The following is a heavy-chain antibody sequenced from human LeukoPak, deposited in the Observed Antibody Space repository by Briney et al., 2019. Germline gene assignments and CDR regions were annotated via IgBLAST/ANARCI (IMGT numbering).Heavy chain of an antibody. J-gene: IGHJ4*02. CDR2: IYHSGST. V-gene: IGHV4-30-2*01. CDR3: ARRIDSSGYYLGGYFDY. CDR1: GGSISSGGYY. D-gene: IGHD3-22*01. Sequence: SETLSLTCTVSGGSISSGGYYWSWIRQPPGKGLEWIGYIYHSGSTYYNPSLKSRVTISVDRSKNQFSLKLSSVTAADTAVYYCARRIDSSGYYLGGYFDYWGQGTLVTVSS.